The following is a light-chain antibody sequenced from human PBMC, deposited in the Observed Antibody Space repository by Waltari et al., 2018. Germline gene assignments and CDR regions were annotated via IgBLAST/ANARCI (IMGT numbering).Light chain of an antibody. V-gene: IGLV2-14*01. CDR3: SSYTTNSPYV. CDR1: SSDVGGYKY. Sequence: QYALTQPASVSGSPGQSITISCTGTSSDVGGYKYVSWYQQQPGKAPKLMIYEVSNRPSGVANRFAGSKSGNTASLTISGLQAEDEADYYCSSYTTNSPYVFGTGTKVTVL. J-gene: IGLJ1*01. CDR2: EVS.